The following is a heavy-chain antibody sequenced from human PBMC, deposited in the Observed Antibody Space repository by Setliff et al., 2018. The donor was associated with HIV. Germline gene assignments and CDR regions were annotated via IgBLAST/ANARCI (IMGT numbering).Heavy chain of an antibody. CDR3: AREIVSTITAYDI. CDR1: GYTFTGYY. D-gene: IGHD5-12*01. V-gene: IGHV1-2*04. J-gene: IGHJ3*02. Sequence: GASVKVSCKASGYTFTGYYMHWVRQAPGQGLEWMGWINPNSGGTNYAQKFQGWVTMTRDTSISTAYMELNRLRSDDTAVYYCAREIVSTITAYDIWGQGTMVTVS. CDR2: INPNSGGT.